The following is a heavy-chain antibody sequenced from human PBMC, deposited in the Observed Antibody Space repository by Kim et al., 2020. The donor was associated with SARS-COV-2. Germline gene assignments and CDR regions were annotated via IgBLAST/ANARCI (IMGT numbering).Heavy chain of an antibody. V-gene: IGHV4-31*03. CDR2: IYYSGST. Sequence: SETLSLTCTVSGGSISSGGYYWSWIRQHPGKGLEWIGYIYYSGSTYYNPSLKSRVTISVDTSKNQFSLKLSSVTAAGTAVYYCAREWYDYDSSGYLDYWGQGTLVTVSS. D-gene: IGHD3-22*01. CDR1: GGSISSGGYY. J-gene: IGHJ4*02. CDR3: AREWYDYDSSGYLDY.